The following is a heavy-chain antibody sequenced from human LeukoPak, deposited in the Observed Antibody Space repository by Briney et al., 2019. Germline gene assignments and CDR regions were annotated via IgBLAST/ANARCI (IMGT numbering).Heavy chain of an antibody. V-gene: IGHV3-21*01. CDR1: GFTFSSYS. J-gene: IGHJ4*02. Sequence: PGGSLRLSCAASGFTFSSYSMNWVRRAPGKGLEWVSSISSSSSYIYYADSVKGRFTISRDNAKNSLYLQMNSLRAEDTAVYYCARGGYSYGLALWYWGQGTLVTVSS. CDR3: ARGGYSYGLALWY. CDR2: ISSSSSYI. D-gene: IGHD5-18*01.